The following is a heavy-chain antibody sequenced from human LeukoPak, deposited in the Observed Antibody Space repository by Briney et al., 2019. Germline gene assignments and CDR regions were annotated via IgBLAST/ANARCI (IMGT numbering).Heavy chain of an antibody. CDR2: IIPIFGTA. V-gene: IGHV1-69*13. CDR3: ARGGVGGGYYLYYFDY. CDR1: GGTFSSYA. Sequence: SVKVSCKASGGTFSSYAISWVRQAPGQGLEWMGGIIPIFGTANYAQKFQGRVTITADESTSTAYMELSSLRSEDTAVYYCARGGVGGGYYLYYFDYWGQGTLVTVSS. J-gene: IGHJ4*02. D-gene: IGHD3-22*01.